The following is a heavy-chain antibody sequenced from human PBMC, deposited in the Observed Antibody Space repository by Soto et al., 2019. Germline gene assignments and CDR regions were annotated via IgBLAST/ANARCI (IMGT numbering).Heavy chain of an antibody. V-gene: IGHV3-21*01. Sequence: EVQLVESGGGLVKPGGSLRLSCAASGFTFSSYSMNWVRQAPGKGLEWVSSISSSSSYIYYADSVKGRFTISRDNAKNSLYLQMNSLRAEDTAVYYCARGYYYGSGTIYGGPDAFDIWGQGTMVTVSS. CDR1: GFTFSSYS. CDR2: ISSSSSYI. J-gene: IGHJ3*02. D-gene: IGHD3-10*01. CDR3: ARGYYYGSGTIYGGPDAFDI.